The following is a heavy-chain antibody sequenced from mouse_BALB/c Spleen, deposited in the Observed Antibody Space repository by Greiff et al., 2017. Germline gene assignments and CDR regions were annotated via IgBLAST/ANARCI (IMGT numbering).Heavy chain of an antibody. CDR2: IYPGGGYT. V-gene: IGHV1-63*02. D-gene: IGHD2-2*01. CDR1: GYTFTNYW. J-gene: IGHJ2*01. Sequence: QVQLKQSGAELVRPGTSVKISCKASGYTFTNYWLGWVKQRPGHGLEWIGDIYPGGGYTNYNEKFKGKATLTADTSSSTAYMQLSSLTSEDSAVYFCARGRYGYEEDYFDYWGQGTTLTVSS. CDR3: ARGRYGYEEDYFDY.